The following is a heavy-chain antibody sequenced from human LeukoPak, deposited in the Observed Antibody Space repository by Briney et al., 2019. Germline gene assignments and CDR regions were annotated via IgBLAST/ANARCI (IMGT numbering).Heavy chain of an antibody. CDR2: IYPGDSDT. V-gene: IGHV5-51*01. D-gene: IGHD6-19*01. J-gene: IGHJ6*02. Sequence: GESLKISCKGSGYSFTSYWIGWVRQMPGKGLEWMGIIYPGDSDTRYSPSFQGQVTISADKSISTAYLQWSSLKASDTAMYYCARHYGSSGFGHYYYYGMDVWGQGTTVTVSS. CDR3: ARHYGSSGFGHYYYYGMDV. CDR1: GYSFTSYW.